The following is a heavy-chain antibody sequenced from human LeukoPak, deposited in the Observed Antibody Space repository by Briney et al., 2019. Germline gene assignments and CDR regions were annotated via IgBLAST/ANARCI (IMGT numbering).Heavy chain of an antibody. V-gene: IGHV1-24*01. Sequence: ASVKVSCKVSGYTLTELSMHWVRQAPGKGLEWMGGFDPEDGETIYAQKFQGRVTMTEDTSTDTAYMELSSLRSEDTAVYYCATYRLWEPERAFDYRGQGTLVTVSS. CDR2: FDPEDGET. CDR1: GYTLTELS. J-gene: IGHJ4*02. CDR3: ATYRLWEPERAFDY. D-gene: IGHD3-16*01.